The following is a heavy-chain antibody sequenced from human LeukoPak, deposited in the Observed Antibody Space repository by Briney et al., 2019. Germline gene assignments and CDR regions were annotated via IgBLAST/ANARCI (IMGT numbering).Heavy chain of an antibody. CDR2: ISAYNGNT. D-gene: IGHD3-16*01. CDR3: ARGRLMITFGGVSDY. J-gene: IGHJ4*02. Sequence: EASVKVSCKASGYTFTSYGISWVRQAPGQGLEGMGWISAYNGNTNYAQKLQGRVTMTTDTSTSTAYMELRSLRSDDTAVYYCARGRLMITFGGVSDYWGQGTLVTVSS. V-gene: IGHV1-18*01. CDR1: GYTFTSYG.